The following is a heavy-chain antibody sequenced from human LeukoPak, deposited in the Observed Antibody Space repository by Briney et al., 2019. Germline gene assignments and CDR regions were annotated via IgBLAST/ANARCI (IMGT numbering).Heavy chain of an antibody. CDR1: GGSFSGYY. Sequence: SETLSLTCAVYGGSFSGYYWSWIRQPPGKGLEWIGEINHSGSTNYNPSLKSRVTISVDTSENQFSLKLSSVTAADTAVYYCARRRHSSSPFDYWGQGTLVTVSS. D-gene: IGHD6-6*01. J-gene: IGHJ4*02. V-gene: IGHV4-34*01. CDR2: INHSGST. CDR3: ARRRHSSSPFDY.